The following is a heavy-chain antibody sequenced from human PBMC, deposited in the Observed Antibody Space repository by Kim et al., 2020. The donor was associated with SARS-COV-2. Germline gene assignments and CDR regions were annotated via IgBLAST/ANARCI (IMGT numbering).Heavy chain of an antibody. Sequence: ASVKVSCKTSGYTFNGYYIHWVRQAPGQGLEWMGRINPNSGGSNYAQNFQGRVTMTRATSISTAYMELTRLTSDDTAVYYFVRSQVSSNGYYPAYWGQG. CDR1: GYTFNGYY. CDR2: INPNSGGS. J-gene: IGHJ4*02. D-gene: IGHD3-22*01. V-gene: IGHV1-2*06. CDR3: VRSQVSSNGYYPAY.